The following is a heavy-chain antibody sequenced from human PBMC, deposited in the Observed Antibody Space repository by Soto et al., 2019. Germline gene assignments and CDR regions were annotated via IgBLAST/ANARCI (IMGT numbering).Heavy chain of an antibody. CDR2: IYYSGNT. CDR3: ARQGYGSGPNWIDS. D-gene: IGHD3-10*01. J-gene: IGHJ5*01. CDR1: DYSISNGYY. V-gene: IGHV4-38-2*01. Sequence: LSLTCAVSDYSISNGYYWGWIRQPPGKGLEWIGSIYYSGNTYYNPSLKSRVTISVDTSKNRFSLKLNSVTAADTAVYYCARQGYGSGPNWIDSWGQGTLVTVSS.